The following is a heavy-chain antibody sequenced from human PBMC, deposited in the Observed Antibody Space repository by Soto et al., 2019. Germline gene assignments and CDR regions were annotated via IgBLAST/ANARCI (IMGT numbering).Heavy chain of an antibody. V-gene: IGHV4-34*01. D-gene: IGHD3-10*01. CDR3: ARGRLWSQLPTW. Sequence: FLTCAVYGGSFSGYYWSWIRQPPGKGLEWIGEINHSGSTNYNPSLKSRVTISVDTSKNQFSLKLSSVTAADTAVYYCARGRLWSQLPTWWGQGTLVTVSS. J-gene: IGHJ4*02. CDR2: INHSGST. CDR1: GGSFSGYY.